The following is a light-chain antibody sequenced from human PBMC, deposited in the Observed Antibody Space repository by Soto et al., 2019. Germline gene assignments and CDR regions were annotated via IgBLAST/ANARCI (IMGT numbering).Light chain of an antibody. CDR1: QSVSSSY. V-gene: IGKV3-20*01. J-gene: IGKJ1*01. Sequence: EIVLTQSPGTLSLSTGERATLSCRASQSVSSSYLAWYQQKPGQAPRLFIYAASIRATGIPDRFSGSGSGTDFTLTISSLEPEDFAVYYCQQYGLSPRTFGRGTKVDIK. CDR2: AAS. CDR3: QQYGLSPRT.